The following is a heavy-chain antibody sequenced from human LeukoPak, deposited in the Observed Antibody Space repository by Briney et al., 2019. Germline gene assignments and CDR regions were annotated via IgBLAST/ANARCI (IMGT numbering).Heavy chain of an antibody. V-gene: IGHV3-48*03. CDR1: GFTFSSYE. CDR2: ISSSGSTI. J-gene: IGHJ4*02. D-gene: IGHD6-19*01. CDR3: ARDQFDSSGWFDY. Sequence: GGSPRLPCAASGFTFSSYEMNWVRQAPGKGLEWVSYISSSGSTIYYADSVKGRFTISRDNAKNSLYLQMNSLRAEDTAVYYCARDQFDSSGWFDYWGQGTLVTVSS.